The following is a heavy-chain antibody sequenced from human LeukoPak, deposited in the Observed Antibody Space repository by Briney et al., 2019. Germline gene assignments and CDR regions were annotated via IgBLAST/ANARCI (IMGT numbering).Heavy chain of an antibody. J-gene: IGHJ4*02. CDR1: GFTFGTYT. CDR2: ISGSGGTT. Sequence: GGSLRLSCAASGFTFGTYTMSWVRQAPGKDPEWVSGISGSGGTTDYTDSVKGRFTISRDNSKSTLFLQMRSLRVEDTAVYYCARGHVGYSYGFDYWGQGTLVTVSS. CDR3: ARGHVGYSYGFDY. D-gene: IGHD5-18*01. V-gene: IGHV3-23*01.